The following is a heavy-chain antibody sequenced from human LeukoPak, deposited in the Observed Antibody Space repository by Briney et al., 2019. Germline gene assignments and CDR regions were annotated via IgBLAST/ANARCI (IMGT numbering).Heavy chain of an antibody. J-gene: IGHJ4*02. V-gene: IGHV4-39*01. Sequence: KSSETLSLTCTVSGGSISSSSYYWGWIRQPPGKGLEWIGSIYSSGSTYYNPSLKSRVTISVDTSKNQFSLKLSSVTAADTAVYYCARHLAGYYYGSGSPFDYWGQGTLVTVSS. CDR2: IYSSGST. D-gene: IGHD3-10*01. CDR1: GGSISSSSYY. CDR3: ARHLAGYYYGSGSPFDY.